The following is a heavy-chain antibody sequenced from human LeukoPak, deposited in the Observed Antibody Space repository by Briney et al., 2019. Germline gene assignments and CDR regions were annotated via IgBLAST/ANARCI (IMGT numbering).Heavy chain of an antibody. D-gene: IGHD2-15*01. J-gene: IGHJ6*03. Sequence: GRSLRLSCAASGFTFSRYWMSWVRQAPGNWLEWVANIKQDGSEKNYVDSVKARFTISRDNAKNSLYLQMNSLRAEDTAGYYCARGDDCSGGSCYLLDYYYMDVWVKGGTVTVCS. CDR1: GFTFSRYW. CDR3: ARGDDCSGGSCYLLDYYYMDV. CDR2: IKQDGSEK. V-gene: IGHV3-7*01.